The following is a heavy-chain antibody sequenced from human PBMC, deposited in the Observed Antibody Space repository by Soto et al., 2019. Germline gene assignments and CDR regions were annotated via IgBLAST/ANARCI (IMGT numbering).Heavy chain of an antibody. V-gene: IGHV3-48*03. CDR2: ISEGGTTT. Sequence: EVQLVESGGGLAQSGGSLRLSCAASGLMLNDYEMNWVRRAPGKGLEWVSYISEGGTTTHYTDSVKGRFTISRDNAKESLYLQMNSLTPEDTATYFCVRDARGGGLLLWDCWGQGVVVSVSS. J-gene: IGHJ4*02. D-gene: IGHD3-16*01. CDR3: VRDARGGGLLLWDC. CDR1: GLMLNDYE.